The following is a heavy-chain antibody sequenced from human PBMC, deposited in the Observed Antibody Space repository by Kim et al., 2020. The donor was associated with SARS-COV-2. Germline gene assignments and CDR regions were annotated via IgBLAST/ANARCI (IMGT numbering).Heavy chain of an antibody. J-gene: IGHJ4*02. V-gene: IGHV1-24*01. D-gene: IGHD3-22*01. Sequence: KFQGRVTMTEDTSTDTAYMGLSSLRSEDTAVYYCATAHSYYDSSGYSFDYWGQGTLVTVSS. CDR3: ATAHSYYDSSGYSFDY.